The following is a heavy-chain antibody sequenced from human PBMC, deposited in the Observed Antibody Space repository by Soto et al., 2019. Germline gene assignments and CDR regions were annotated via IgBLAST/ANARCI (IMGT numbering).Heavy chain of an antibody. CDR2: ISSSSSYI. Sequence: GGSLRLSCAASGFTFSSYSMNWVRQAPGKGLEWVSSISSSSSYIYYADSVKGRFTISRDNAKNSLYLQMNSLRAEDTAVYYCARGPMYGSGSYYNPDYWGQGTLVTVSS. J-gene: IGHJ4*02. V-gene: IGHV3-21*01. CDR3: ARGPMYGSGSYYNPDY. CDR1: GFTFSSYS. D-gene: IGHD3-10*01.